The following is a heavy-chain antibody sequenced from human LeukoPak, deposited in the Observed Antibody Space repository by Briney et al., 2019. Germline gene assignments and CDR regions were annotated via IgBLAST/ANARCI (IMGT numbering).Heavy chain of an antibody. Sequence: SETLSLTCTVSGASISSCYWSWIRQPPGKGLEWIGYIYYSGSTNYNPSLKSRVTISVDTSKNQFSLKLSSVTAADTAVYYCARSPSMVRGVIYWFDPWGQGTLVTVSS. CDR1: GASISSCY. V-gene: IGHV4-59*01. D-gene: IGHD3-10*01. CDR3: ARSPSMVRGVIYWFDP. J-gene: IGHJ5*02. CDR2: IYYSGST.